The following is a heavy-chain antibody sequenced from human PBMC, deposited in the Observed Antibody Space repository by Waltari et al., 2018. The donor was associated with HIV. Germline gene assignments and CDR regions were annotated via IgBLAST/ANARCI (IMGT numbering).Heavy chain of an antibody. J-gene: IGHJ4*02. CDR1: GFTFISYA. CDR3: ASALRIVAANDY. V-gene: IGHV3-30*01. Sequence: QVQLVESGGGVVQSGRSLRLSCAASGFTFISYAMHWVRQAPGKGLEWVAVISYDGSNKYYADSVKGRFTISRDNSKNTLYLQMNSLRAEDTAVYFCASALRIVAANDYWGQGTLVTVSS. D-gene: IGHD6-13*01. CDR2: ISYDGSNK.